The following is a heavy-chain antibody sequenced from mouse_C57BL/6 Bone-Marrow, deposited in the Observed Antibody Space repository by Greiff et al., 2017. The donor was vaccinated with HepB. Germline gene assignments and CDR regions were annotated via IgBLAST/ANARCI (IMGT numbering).Heavy chain of an antibody. Sequence: QVQLQQPGAELVMPGASVKLSCKASGYTFTSYWMHWVKQRPGQGLEWIGEIDPSDSYPNYNQKFKGKSTLTVDKSSSTAYMQLSSLTSEDSAVYYCARPHYGSSFWFAYWGQGTLVTVSA. J-gene: IGHJ3*01. CDR3: ARPHYGSSFWFAY. V-gene: IGHV1-69*01. CDR1: GYTFTSYW. D-gene: IGHD1-1*01. CDR2: IDPSDSYP.